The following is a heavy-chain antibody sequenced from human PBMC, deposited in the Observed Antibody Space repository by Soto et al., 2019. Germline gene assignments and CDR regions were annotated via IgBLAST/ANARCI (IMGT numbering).Heavy chain of an antibody. D-gene: IGHD5-12*01. J-gene: IGHJ6*02. CDR3: ATEGWLRFCYYYYYGMDV. CDR2: FDPEDGET. Sequence: QVQLVQSGAEVKKPGASVKVSCKVSGYTLTELSMHWVRQAPGKGLEWMGGFDPEDGETIYAQKFQGRVTMTEDTSTDTAYMEQSSLRSEDTAVYYCATEGWLRFCYYYYYGMDVWGQGTTVTVSS. V-gene: IGHV1-24*01. CDR1: GYTLTELS.